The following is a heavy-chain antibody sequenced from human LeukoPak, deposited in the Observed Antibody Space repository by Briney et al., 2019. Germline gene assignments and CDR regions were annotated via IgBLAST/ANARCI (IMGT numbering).Heavy chain of an antibody. V-gene: IGHV3-33*03. CDR2: IWYDGSNK. J-gene: IGHJ6*03. CDR1: GFTFSSYG. D-gene: IGHD2-15*01. CDR3: ASASEYCSGGSCYESYYYYYYYMDV. Sequence: GGSLRLSCAASGFTFSSYGMHWVRQAPGKGLEWVAVIWYDGSNKYYADSVKGRFTISRDNAKNSLYLQMNSLRAEDTAVYYCASASEYCSGGSCYESYYYYYYYMDVWGKGTTVTVSS.